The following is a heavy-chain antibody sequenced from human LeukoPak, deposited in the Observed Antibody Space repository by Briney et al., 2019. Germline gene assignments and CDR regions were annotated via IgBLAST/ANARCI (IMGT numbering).Heavy chain of an antibody. Sequence: SETLSLTCTVSGGSISSYYWSWIRQPPGKGLEWIGYIYYSGSTNYNPSLKSRVTISVDTSKNQFSLKLSSVTAADTAVYYCARDMWGKSLWSGNLGGHHFDYWGQGTLVTVSS. V-gene: IGHV4-59*01. J-gene: IGHJ4*02. CDR3: ARDMWGKSLWSGNLGGHHFDY. D-gene: IGHD2-21*01. CDR2: IYYSGST. CDR1: GGSISSYY.